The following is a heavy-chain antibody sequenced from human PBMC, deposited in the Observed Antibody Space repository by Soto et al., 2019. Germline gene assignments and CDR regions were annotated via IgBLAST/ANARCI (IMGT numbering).Heavy chain of an antibody. D-gene: IGHD3-3*01. J-gene: IGHJ6*03. CDR1: GGSISSYY. CDR2: IYYSGGT. V-gene: IGHV4-59*01. CDR3: ARATLPNLRFLEEVDYYMDV. Sequence: SETLSLTCTVSGGSISSYYWSWIRQPPGKGLEWIGYIYYSGGTNYNPSLKSRFTISVYTYKNQFSLKLSSVTAADTAVYYWARATLPNLRFLEEVDYYMDVWGKGTTVTVSS.